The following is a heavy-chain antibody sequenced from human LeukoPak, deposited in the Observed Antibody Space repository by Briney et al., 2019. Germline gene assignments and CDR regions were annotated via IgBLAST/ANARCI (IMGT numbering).Heavy chain of an antibody. CDR3: ARHEASGYDFGWASPFDY. V-gene: IGHV5-51*01. CDR1: GYSFTSYW. J-gene: IGHJ4*02. D-gene: IGHD5-12*01. Sequence: GESLKISCKGSGYSFTSYWIGWVRQMPGKGLEWMGIIYPGDSDTRYSPSFQGQVTISADKSISTAYLQWSSLKASDTAMYYCARHEASGYDFGWASPFDYWGQGTLVTVSS. CDR2: IYPGDSDT.